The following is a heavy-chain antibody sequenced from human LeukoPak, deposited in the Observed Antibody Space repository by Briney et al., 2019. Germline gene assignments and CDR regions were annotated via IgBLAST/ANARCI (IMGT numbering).Heavy chain of an antibody. CDR3: ARDRAVVVLYYYYYYMDV. CDR2: INPNSGGT. V-gene: IGHV1-2*02. D-gene: IGHD2-2*01. Sequence: ASVKVSCKASGYTFTGYYMHWVRQAPGQGLEWMGWINPNSGGTNYAQKFQGRVTMTRDTSISTAYMELSRLRSDDTAVYYCARDRAVVVLYYYYYYMDVWGKGTTVTVSS. J-gene: IGHJ6*03. CDR1: GYTFTGYY.